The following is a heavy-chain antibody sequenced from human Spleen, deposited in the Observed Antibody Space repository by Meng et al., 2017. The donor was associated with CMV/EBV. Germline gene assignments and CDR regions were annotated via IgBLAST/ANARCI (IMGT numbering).Heavy chain of an antibody. CDR3: VKDRPNLLGLDP. D-gene: IGHD1-14*01. CDR2: IIPILGIA. CDR1: GGTFSSYA. V-gene: IGHV1-69*10. J-gene: IGHJ5*02. Sequence: SVKVSCKASGGTFSSYAISWVRQAPGRGLEWMGGIIPILGIANYAQKFQGRVTITTDESTSTAYMELSSLRSEDTGVYYCVKDRPNLLGLDPWGQGALVTVSS.